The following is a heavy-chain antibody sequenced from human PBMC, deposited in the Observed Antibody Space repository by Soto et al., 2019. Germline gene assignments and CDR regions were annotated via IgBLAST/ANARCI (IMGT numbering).Heavy chain of an antibody. D-gene: IGHD2-15*01. Sequence: SETLSLTCTVSGGSLSFFYWGWIRQPAGKGLEWIGYISYSGSTYYNPSLKSRVTISADTSKNQFSLRMNSMIAADTAVYYCARADPDASVGYWGQGTLVTVSS. J-gene: IGHJ4*02. CDR3: ARADPDASVGY. V-gene: IGHV4-59*01. CDR2: ISYSGST. CDR1: GGSLSFFY.